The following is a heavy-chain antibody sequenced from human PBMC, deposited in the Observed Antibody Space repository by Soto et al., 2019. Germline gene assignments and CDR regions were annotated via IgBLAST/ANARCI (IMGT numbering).Heavy chain of an antibody. J-gene: IGHJ1*01. CDR1: GFTFRSYW. Sequence: EGQLVESGGGLVQPGGSLRLSCQVSGFTFRSYWMTWVRRAPGTGLEWVANINLAGSAKYYVDAVKGRFTISRDNAKNSPHPDLRDLRANDTAVYYCARGAMAGNEVPGDWGQGTLVTVSS. CDR3: ARGAMAGNEVPGD. V-gene: IGHV3-7*03. CDR2: INLAGSAK. D-gene: IGHD1-1*01.